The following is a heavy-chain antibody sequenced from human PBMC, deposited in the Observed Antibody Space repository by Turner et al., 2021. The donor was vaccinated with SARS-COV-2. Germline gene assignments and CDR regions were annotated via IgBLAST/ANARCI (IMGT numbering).Heavy chain of an antibody. Sequence: EVQLLESGGGLVQPGGSLILSCTASGFIFNNYGMSWVRQAPGKGLEWVAAISGTGGNTYYADSAKGRFTISRDNSKNTQYLQMNSLGAEDAALYCCTKDYYHSRGYADAFDMWGQGTAVIVSS. CDR2: ISGTGGNT. D-gene: IGHD3-22*01. CDR3: TKDYYHSRGYADAFDM. V-gene: IGHV3-23*01. J-gene: IGHJ3*02. CDR1: GFIFNNYG.